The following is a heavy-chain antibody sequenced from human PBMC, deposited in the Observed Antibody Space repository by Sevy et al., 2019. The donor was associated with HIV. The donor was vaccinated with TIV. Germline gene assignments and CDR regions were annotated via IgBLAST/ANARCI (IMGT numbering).Heavy chain of an antibody. V-gene: IGHV3-49*04. CDR1: GFTFGDYA. Sequence: GGSLRLSCTTSGFTFGDYAMNWVRQAPGKGLEWVAFLKSKADGGTVDHAASVKGRFTISSDDSKSIAYLQMKDLTTEDTGVYYCTRWKRLQSIFDYWGQGALVTVSS. D-gene: IGHD1-1*01. CDR2: LKSKADGGTV. CDR3: TRWKRLQSIFDY. J-gene: IGHJ4*02.